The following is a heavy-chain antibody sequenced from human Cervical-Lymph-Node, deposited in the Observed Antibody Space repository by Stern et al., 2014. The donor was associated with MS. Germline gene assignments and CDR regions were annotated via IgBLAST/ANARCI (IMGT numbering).Heavy chain of an antibody. CDR1: GFTVSRAY. D-gene: IGHD1-1*01. CDR3: ARDTSSPERSDW. Sequence: EVQLVESGGGVIQPGGSLRLSCTASGFTVSRAYMTWVRQAPGQGLEWVSLITKVGNTFYTDSVKGRFTTSRDDSKNTVYLHMTSLRAEDTAMYYCARDTSSPERSDWWGQGTLVTVSS. J-gene: IGHJ4*02. V-gene: IGHV3-53*01. CDR2: ITKVGNT.